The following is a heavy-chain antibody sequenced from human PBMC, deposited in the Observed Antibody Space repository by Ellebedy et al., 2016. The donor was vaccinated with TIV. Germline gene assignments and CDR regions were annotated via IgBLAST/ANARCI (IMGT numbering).Heavy chain of an antibody. CDR3: ARDFSELPFDY. Sequence: GESLKISCAASGFTFSSYSMKWVRQALGKGLEWVSSISSGSSYIYYADSVKGRFTISRDKAKNSLYLQMNSLRAEDTAVYYCARDFSELPFDYWGQGTLVTVYS. J-gene: IGHJ4*02. D-gene: IGHD1-26*01. CDR1: GFTFSSYS. CDR2: ISSGSSYI. V-gene: IGHV3-21*01.